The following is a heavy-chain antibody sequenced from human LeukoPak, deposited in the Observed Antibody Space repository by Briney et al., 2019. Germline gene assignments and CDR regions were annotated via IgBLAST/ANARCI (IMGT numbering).Heavy chain of an antibody. CDR2: ISGYNGDT. CDR3: ARDHSSAEDYYYYYMDV. J-gene: IGHJ6*03. CDR1: GYTFTNFG. Sequence: ASVKVSCEASGYTFTNFGISWVRQAPGQGLEWMGWISGYNGDTKYAQKFQGRVTMTTDTSTSTAYMELRSLRSDDTAVYYCARDHSSAEDYYYYYMDVWGKGTTVTVSS. D-gene: IGHD3-22*01. V-gene: IGHV1-18*01.